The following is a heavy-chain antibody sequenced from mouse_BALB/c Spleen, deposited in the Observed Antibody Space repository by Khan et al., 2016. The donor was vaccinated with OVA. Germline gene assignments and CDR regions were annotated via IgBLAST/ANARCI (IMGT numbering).Heavy chain of an antibody. CDR3: ARSYYCGSSTWFAY. CDR1: GYTFSSYW. Sequence: VQLQQSGAGLVKPWASVKLSCKASGYTFSSYWIHWVKQRPGQGLEWIGEIDPSDSHTNYNQTLKRKATLNGDKSSNQAYLHLSSLTTEDSAVYYYARSYYCGSSTWFAYWGQGTLVTVSA. J-gene: IGHJ3*01. V-gene: IGHV1-69*02. CDR2: IDPSDSHT. D-gene: IGHD1-1*01.